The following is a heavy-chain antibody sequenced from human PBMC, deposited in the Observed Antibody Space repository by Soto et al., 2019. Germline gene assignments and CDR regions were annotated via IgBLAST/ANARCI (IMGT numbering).Heavy chain of an antibody. D-gene: IGHD2-21*01. CDR3: ARHMTAHFDF. CDR1: GFTFSSSA. CDR2: ITGGSDYT. J-gene: IGHJ4*02. V-gene: IGHV3-23*01. Sequence: EVQLLESGGGLVQPGGSLRLSCAASGFTFSSSAMSWVRQAPGKGLEWVSTITGGSDYTSYADSVKGRFTISRDNSKNTLYLQMNSLRAEDTAIYYCARHMTAHFDFWGQGTLLTVSS.